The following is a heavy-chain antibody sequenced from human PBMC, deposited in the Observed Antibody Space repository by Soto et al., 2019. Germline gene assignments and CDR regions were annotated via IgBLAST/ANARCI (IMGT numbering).Heavy chain of an antibody. V-gene: IGHV1-69*02. CDR3: ARGVDVFCCGGSCCSDVDY. CDR2: IIPILGIA. D-gene: IGHD2-15*01. Sequence: SVKVSCKASGGTFSSYTISWVRQAPGQGLEWMGRIIPILGIANYAQKFQGRVTITADKSTSTAYMELSSLRSEDTAVYYCARGVDVFCCGGSCCSDVDYWSQRTLVIVSS. J-gene: IGHJ4*02. CDR1: GGTFSSYT.